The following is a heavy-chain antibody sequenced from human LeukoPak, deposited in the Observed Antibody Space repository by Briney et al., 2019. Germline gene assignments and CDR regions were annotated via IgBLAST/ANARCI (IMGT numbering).Heavy chain of an antibody. CDR3: AKPPAAARYYFDY. CDR2: ISGSGGST. CDR1: GFTFSSYA. Sequence: GGSLRLSCAAPGFTFSSYAMSWVRQAPGKGLEWVSAISGSGGSTYYADSVKGRFTISRDNSKNTLYLQMNSLRAEDTAVYYCAKPPAAARYYFDYWGQGTLVTVSS. D-gene: IGHD6-13*01. V-gene: IGHV3-23*01. J-gene: IGHJ4*02.